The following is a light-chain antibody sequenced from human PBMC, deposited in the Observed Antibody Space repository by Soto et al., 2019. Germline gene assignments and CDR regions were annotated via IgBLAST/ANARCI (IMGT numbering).Light chain of an antibody. CDR1: QSVSGN. V-gene: IGKV3-15*01. CDR3: QQYNNWWT. Sequence: EIVMTQSPVTLSVSPGERATLSCRASQSVSGNLAWYQQKPGQAPRLLIYGVSARATGIPARFSGSGFGTEFTLTISSLQSEDFALYYCQQYNNWWTFGQGTKVDIK. CDR2: GVS. J-gene: IGKJ1*01.